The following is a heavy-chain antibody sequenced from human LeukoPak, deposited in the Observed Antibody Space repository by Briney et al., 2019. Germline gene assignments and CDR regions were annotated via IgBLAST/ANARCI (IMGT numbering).Heavy chain of an antibody. CDR3: ARVPYSSSSPAFDY. CDR2: IYYSGST. V-gene: IGHV4-59*01. D-gene: IGHD6-6*01. CDR1: GGSISSYY. J-gene: IGHJ4*02. Sequence: SETLSLTCTVSGGSISSYYWSWIRQPPGKGLEWIGYIYYSGSTNYNPSLKSRVTISVDTSNNQFSLKLSSVTAADTAVYYCARVPYSSSSPAFDYWGQGTLVTVSS.